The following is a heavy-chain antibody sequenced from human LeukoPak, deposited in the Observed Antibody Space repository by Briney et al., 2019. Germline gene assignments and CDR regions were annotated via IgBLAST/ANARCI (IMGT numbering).Heavy chain of an antibody. V-gene: IGHV3-23*01. CDR3: AKFRRDIVVVPAAPIRY. CDR2: ISGSGGST. CDR1: GFTFSSYA. J-gene: IGHJ4*02. Sequence: GGSLRLSCAASGFTFSSYAMSWVRQAPGKGLEWVSAISGSGGSTYYADSVKGRFTISRDSSKNTLYLQMNSLRAEDTAVYYCAKFRRDIVVVPAAPIRYWGQGTLVTVSS. D-gene: IGHD2-2*01.